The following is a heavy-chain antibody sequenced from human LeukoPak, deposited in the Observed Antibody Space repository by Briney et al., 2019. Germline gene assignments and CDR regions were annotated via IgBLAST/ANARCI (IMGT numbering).Heavy chain of an antibody. CDR1: GFTFSSYG. V-gene: IGHV3-30*18. CDR3: AKDHSRFLEWLSGPSDFDY. CDR2: ISYDGSNK. Sequence: PGRSLRLSCAASGFTFSSYGMHWVRQAPGKGLEWVAVISYDGSNKYYADSVKGRFTISGDNSKNTLYLQMNSLRAEDTAVYYCAKDHSRFLEWLSGPSDFDYWGQGTLVTVSS. J-gene: IGHJ4*02. D-gene: IGHD3-3*01.